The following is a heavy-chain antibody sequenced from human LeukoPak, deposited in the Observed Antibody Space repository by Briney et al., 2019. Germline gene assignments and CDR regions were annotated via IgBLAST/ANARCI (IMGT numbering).Heavy chain of an antibody. J-gene: IGHJ4*02. CDR3: ARGWDFWSGYYILDFDY. V-gene: IGHV1-2*02. CDR2: INPNSGGT. D-gene: IGHD3-3*01. Sequence: GASVKVSCKASGYTFTSYYMHWVRQAPGQGLEWMGWINPNSGGTNYAQKFQGRVTMTRDTSISTAYMELSRLRSDDTAVYYCARGWDFWSGYYILDFDYWGQGTLVTVSS. CDR1: GYTFTSYY.